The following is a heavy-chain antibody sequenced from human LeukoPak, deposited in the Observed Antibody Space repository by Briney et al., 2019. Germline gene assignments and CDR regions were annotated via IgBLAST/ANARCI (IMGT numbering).Heavy chain of an antibody. J-gene: IGHJ4*02. CDR1: GFTFSSYA. Sequence: PGGSLRLSCAASGFTFSSYAMHWVRQAPGKGLEWVAVISYDGSNKYYADSVKGRFTISRDNAKNSLYLQMNSLRAEDTAVYYCARGGDYGDYERNYWGQGTLVTVSS. CDR2: ISYDGSNK. D-gene: IGHD4-17*01. V-gene: IGHV3-30-3*01. CDR3: ARGGDYGDYERNY.